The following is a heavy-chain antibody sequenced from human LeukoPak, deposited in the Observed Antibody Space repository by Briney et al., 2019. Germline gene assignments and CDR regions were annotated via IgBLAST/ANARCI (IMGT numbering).Heavy chain of an antibody. J-gene: IGHJ4*02. Sequence: PGGSLRLSCAASGFTVTNNDMNWVRQAPGKGLEWVSVITSGGSTYFADSVKGRFTVSRDNSKNTLPLQMNSLRVEDTAVYYCARDLISGPATHDSWGQGALVTVSS. CDR1: GFTVTNND. D-gene: IGHD2-15*01. CDR3: ARDLISGPATHDS. CDR2: ITSGGST. V-gene: IGHV3-66*01.